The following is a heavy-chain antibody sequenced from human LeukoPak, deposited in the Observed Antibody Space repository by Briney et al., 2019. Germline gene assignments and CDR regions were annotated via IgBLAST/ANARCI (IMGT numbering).Heavy chain of an antibody. D-gene: IGHD2-15*01. CDR2: IYHSGTT. V-gene: IGHV4-59*01. CDR3: AQKAPYSPGYSQD. J-gene: IGHJ1*01. CDR1: GSSITSYY. Sequence: SEALSLTCTVAGSSITSYYWTWIRQPPGNGLEWIGYIYHSGTTNYNPSLKSRVTISADTSKNQFSLKLSSVTAADTAVYYCAQKAPYSPGYSQDWGQGTLVIVSS.